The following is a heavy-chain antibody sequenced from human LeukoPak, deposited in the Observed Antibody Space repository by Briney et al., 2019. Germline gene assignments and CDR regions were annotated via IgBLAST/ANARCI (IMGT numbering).Heavy chain of an antibody. CDR3: ARPTLQLTIFDAFDI. V-gene: IGHV4-34*01. J-gene: IGHJ3*02. D-gene: IGHD3-3*01. CDR2: INDSGST. Sequence: RPSGTLSLTCAVYGGSFSGYYWTWIRQPPGKGLEWIGEINDSGSTSHNPSLKSRVTISIDTSKNQFSLKLSSVTAADTAVYYCARPTLQLTIFDAFDIWGQGTMVTVSS. CDR1: GGSFSGYY.